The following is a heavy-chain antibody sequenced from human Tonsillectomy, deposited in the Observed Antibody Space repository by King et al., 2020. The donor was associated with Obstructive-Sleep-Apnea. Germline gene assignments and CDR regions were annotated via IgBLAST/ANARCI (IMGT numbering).Heavy chain of an antibody. J-gene: IGHJ5*01. CDR1: GFSFSSYG. Sequence: VQLVESGGGVVQPGGSLRLSCAASGFSFSSYGMHWVRQAPGKGLEWVAFIQYDGTDDYYGDSVKGRFTISRDNSKNTLYLHMNSLRAEDTAVYYCVKDFLDSWGQGTLVTVSS. CDR3: VKDFLDS. V-gene: IGHV3-30*02. CDR2: IQYDGTDD.